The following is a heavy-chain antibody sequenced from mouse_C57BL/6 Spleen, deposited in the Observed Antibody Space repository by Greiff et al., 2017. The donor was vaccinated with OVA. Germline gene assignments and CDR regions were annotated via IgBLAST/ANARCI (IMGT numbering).Heavy chain of an antibody. CDR1: GYAFSSYW. V-gene: IGHV1-80*01. Sequence: LQESGAELVKPGASVKISCKASGYAFSSYWMNWVKQRPGKGLEWIGQIYPGDGDTNYNGKFKGKATLTADKSSSTAYMQLSSLTSEDSAVYFCARGRDGKGEMDYWGQGTTLTVSS. CDR3: ARGRDGKGEMDY. CDR2: IYPGDGDT. D-gene: IGHD2-1*01. J-gene: IGHJ2*01.